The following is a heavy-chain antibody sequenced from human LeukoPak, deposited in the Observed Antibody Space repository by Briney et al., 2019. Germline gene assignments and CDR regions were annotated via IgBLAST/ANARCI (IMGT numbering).Heavy chain of an antibody. CDR3: ARHGSCSGGSCSSFDGMDV. CDR2: IDPSDSYT. CDR1: GYSFTSYW. D-gene: IGHD2-15*01. V-gene: IGHV5-10-1*01. Sequence: GESLKISCKGSGYSFTSYWISWVRQMPGKGLEWMGRIDPSDSYTNYSPSFQGHVTTSADKSISTAYLQWSSLKASDTAMYYCARHGSCSGGSCSSFDGMDVWGQGTTVTVSS. J-gene: IGHJ6*02.